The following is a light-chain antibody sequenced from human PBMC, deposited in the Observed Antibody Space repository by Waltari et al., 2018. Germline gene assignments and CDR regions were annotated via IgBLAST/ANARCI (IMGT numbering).Light chain of an antibody. CDR1: QSISNK. Sequence: EILMTQSPATLSVSPGERAILSCRASQSISNKLAWYQQKPGQAPRLLIYDASTRATGIPATFSGSGSGTEFTLTISSLQSEDFVVYYCQQYNSLPYTFGQGTKLEIK. V-gene: IGKV3-15*01. CDR2: DAS. CDR3: QQYNSLPYT. J-gene: IGKJ2*01.